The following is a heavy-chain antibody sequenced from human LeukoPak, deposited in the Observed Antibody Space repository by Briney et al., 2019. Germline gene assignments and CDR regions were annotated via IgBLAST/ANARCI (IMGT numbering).Heavy chain of an antibody. Sequence: GGSLRLSCAASGFTFSSYAMSWVRQAPGKGLEWVSAISGSGGSTYYADSVKGRFTISRDNSKNTLYLQMGSLRAEDMAVYYCARTYGGPRAFDIWGQGTMVTVSS. CDR2: ISGSGGST. CDR3: ARTYGGPRAFDI. J-gene: IGHJ3*02. V-gene: IGHV3-23*01. D-gene: IGHD4-23*01. CDR1: GFTFSSYA.